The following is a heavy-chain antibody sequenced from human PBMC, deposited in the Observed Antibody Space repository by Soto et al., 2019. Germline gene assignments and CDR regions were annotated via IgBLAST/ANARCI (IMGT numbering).Heavy chain of an antibody. V-gene: IGHV4-61*01. D-gene: IGHD3-10*01. CDR1: GGSVSSGSYD. CDR2: IYYSGST. Sequence: PSETLSLTCTVSGGSVSSGSYDWSWIRQPPGKGLEWIGYIYYSGSTNYNPSLKSRVTISVDTSKNQFSLKLSSVTAADTAVYYCARIPTMDNRWFDPWGQGTLVTVSS. CDR3: ARIPTMDNRWFDP. J-gene: IGHJ5*02.